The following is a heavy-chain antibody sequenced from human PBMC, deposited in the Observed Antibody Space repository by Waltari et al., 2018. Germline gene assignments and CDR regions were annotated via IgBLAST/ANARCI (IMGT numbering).Heavy chain of an antibody. D-gene: IGHD3-16*01. Sequence: EVQLVESGGGLVQPGGSLRVSCAASTFSFRRYWMAWFRQAPGKGLEWVATIRPDGGENFYVDSVKGRFSISRDNAKNSFYLQMNSLRVEDTAIFYCATMGAGRAPDYWGQGTLVTVSS. V-gene: IGHV3-7*03. J-gene: IGHJ4*02. CDR1: TFSFRRYW. CDR3: ATMGAGRAPDY. CDR2: IRPDGGEN.